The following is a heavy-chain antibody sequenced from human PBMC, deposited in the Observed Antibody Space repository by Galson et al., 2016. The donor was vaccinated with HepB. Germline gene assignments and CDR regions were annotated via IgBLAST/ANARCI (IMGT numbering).Heavy chain of an antibody. J-gene: IGHJ4*01. CDR1: GFTFSSYH. D-gene: IGHD5-24*01. Sequence: SLRLSCAASGFTFSSYHMNWVRQAPGKGLEWLSYISTSGATIYYSDSVKGRFTISGDNAKDSLYLQMNSLRDEDTAVYYCARTLQSVSNFDYWGHGTLVTVSS. CDR3: ARTLQSVSNFDY. CDR2: ISTSGATI. V-gene: IGHV3-48*02.